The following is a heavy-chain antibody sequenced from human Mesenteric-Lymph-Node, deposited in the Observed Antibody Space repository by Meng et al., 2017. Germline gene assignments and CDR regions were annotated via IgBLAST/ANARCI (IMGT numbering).Heavy chain of an antibody. Sequence: SVKVSCKASGCTFSSYAISWVRQAPGQGLEWMGGIIPIFGTANYAQKFQGRVTITADEPTSTAYMELSSLRSEDTAVYYCAREHSNYYDSSGLDYWGQGTLVTVSS. CDR3: AREHSNYYDSSGLDY. D-gene: IGHD3-22*01. CDR2: IIPIFGTA. V-gene: IGHV1-69*13. CDR1: GCTFSSYA. J-gene: IGHJ4*02.